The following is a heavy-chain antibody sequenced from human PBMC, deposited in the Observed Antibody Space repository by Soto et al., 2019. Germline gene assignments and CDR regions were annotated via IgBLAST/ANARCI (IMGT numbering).Heavy chain of an antibody. CDR2: ISSSSSTI. D-gene: IGHD3-22*01. V-gene: IGHV3-48*01. CDR1: GFTFSSYS. CDR3: ARAPYYYDSSGYWAY. J-gene: IGHJ4*02. Sequence: GSLRLSCAASGFTFSSYSMNWVRQAPGKGLEWVSYISSSSSTIYYADSVKGRFTISRDNAKNSLYLQMNSLRAEDTAVYYCARAPYYYDSSGYWAYWGQGTLVTVSS.